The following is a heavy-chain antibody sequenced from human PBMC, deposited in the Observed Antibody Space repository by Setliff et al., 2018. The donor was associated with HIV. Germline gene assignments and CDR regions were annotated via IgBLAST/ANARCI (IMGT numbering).Heavy chain of an antibody. V-gene: IGHV3-30*02. Sequence: GGSLRLSCAASGIIFSNYGMHWVRQAPGKGLEWVAYVRFDGNDKYYRDSVKGRFTISRDNSKNTLYLQMNSLRAEDTAVYYCARDFKDDYSNRWRSYWYFDLWGRGTLVTVSS. J-gene: IGHJ2*01. D-gene: IGHD4-4*01. CDR3: ARDFKDDYSNRWRSYWYFDL. CDR2: VRFDGNDK. CDR1: GIIFSNYG.